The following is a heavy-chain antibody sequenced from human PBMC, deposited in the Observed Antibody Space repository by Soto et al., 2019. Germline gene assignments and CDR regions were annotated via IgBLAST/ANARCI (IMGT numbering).Heavy chain of an antibody. D-gene: IGHD2-2*01. J-gene: IGHJ5*02. V-gene: IGHV3-23*01. CDR2: ISGSGGST. CDR3: AKDLRGGTRCPTSSTSCLIGTWFDP. CDR1: GFPFSSYA. Sequence: GGSLRLSCAASGFPFSSYAMSWVRQAPGKGLEWVSAISGSGGSTYYADSVKGRFTISRDNSKNTLYLQMNSLRAEDTAVYYCAKDLRGGTRCPTSSTSCLIGTWFDPWGQGTLVTRSS.